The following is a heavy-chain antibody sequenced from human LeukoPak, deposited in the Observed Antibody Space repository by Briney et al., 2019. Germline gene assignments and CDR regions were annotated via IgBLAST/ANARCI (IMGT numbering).Heavy chain of an antibody. V-gene: IGHV4-61*02. Sequence: SETLSLTCTVSGGSISSGSYYWSWIRQPAGKGLEWIGRIYTSGSTNYNPSLKSRVTISVDTSKNQFSLKLSSVTAADTAVYYCARDRETETELDYWGQGTLVTVSS. J-gene: IGHJ4*02. CDR1: GGSISSGSYY. CDR3: ARDRETETELDY. CDR2: IYTSGST. D-gene: IGHD1-7*01.